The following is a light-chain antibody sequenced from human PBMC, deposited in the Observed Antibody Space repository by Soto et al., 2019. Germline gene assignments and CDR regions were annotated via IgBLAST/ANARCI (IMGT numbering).Light chain of an antibody. Sequence: EVVLTQSPATLSLSPRERATLSCRASQSVSSSLACYQQKPGRAPRLLIHDASKRATGIPARFSGGGSGTDVNFTISSLEPEDFVVYYCQQRFNWPPLTFGGGTKVDI. CDR1: QSVSSS. V-gene: IGKV3-11*01. CDR2: DAS. J-gene: IGKJ4*02. CDR3: QQRFNWPPLT.